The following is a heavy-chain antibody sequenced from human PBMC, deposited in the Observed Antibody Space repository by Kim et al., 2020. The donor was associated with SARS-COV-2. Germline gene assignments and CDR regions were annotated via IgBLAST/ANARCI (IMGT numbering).Heavy chain of an antibody. D-gene: IGHD3-16*01. CDR2: IYHSGST. CDR3: ARVRGGKEKNYFDY. Sequence: SETLSLTCAVSGGSISSGGYSWSWIRQPPGKGLEWIGYIYHSGSTYYNPSLKSRVTISVDRSKNQFSLKLSSVTAADTAVYYCARVRGGKEKNYFDYWGQGTLVTVSS. CDR1: GGSISSGGYS. V-gene: IGHV4-30-2*01. J-gene: IGHJ4*02.